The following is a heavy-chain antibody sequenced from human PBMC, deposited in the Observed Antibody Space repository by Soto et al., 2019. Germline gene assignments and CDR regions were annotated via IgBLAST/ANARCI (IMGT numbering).Heavy chain of an antibody. Sequence: SETLSLTCAVYGGSFSGYYWSWIRQPPGKGLEWIGEINHSGSTNYNPSLKSRVTISVDTSKNQFSLKLSSVTAADTAVYYCARGREKTTVTSTEYNWFDPWGQGTLVTVSS. CDR1: GGSFSGYY. CDR2: INHSGST. J-gene: IGHJ5*02. V-gene: IGHV4-34*01. D-gene: IGHD4-17*01. CDR3: ARGREKTTVTSTEYNWFDP.